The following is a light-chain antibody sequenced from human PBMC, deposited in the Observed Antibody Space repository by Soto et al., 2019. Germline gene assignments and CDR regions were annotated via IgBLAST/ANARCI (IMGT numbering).Light chain of an antibody. Sequence: EIVMTQSPGTLSVSTGEGATLSCRASQSVDSNLAWYQQKPGQAPRLLIYGASTRATGIPDRFRGSGSGTDFTLTISRLEPEDFAVYYCQQYGSSPPTFTLGPGTKVDI. CDR3: QQYGSSPPTFT. J-gene: IGKJ3*01. V-gene: IGKV3-20*01. CDR1: QSVDSN. CDR2: GAS.